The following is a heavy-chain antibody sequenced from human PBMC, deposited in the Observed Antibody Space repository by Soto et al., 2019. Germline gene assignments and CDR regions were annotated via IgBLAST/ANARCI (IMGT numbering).Heavy chain of an antibody. CDR3: ARSVAVPGGNFDS. CDR2: VYYTGST. D-gene: IGHD2-8*02. J-gene: IGHJ4*02. V-gene: IGHV4-59*01. Sequence: SETLSLTCSVSGGSISGSYWSWIRQSPRKGLEWLGYVYYTGSTNYSPSLRSRVSISVDTSKNEFSLRLSSVTAADTAVYFCARSVAVPGGNFDSWGQGTLVTVSS. CDR1: GGSISGSY.